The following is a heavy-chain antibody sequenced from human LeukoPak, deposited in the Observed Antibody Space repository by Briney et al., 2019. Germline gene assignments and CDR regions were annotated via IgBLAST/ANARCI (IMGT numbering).Heavy chain of an antibody. Sequence: GGSLRLSCAASGFTFTTYAMHWVRQAPGKGLEWVAFIRYDGSNKYYADSVKGRFTISRDNSKNTLYLQMNSLRAEDTAVYYCAKDLVAMVRGATGGYYFDYWGQGTLVTVSS. CDR3: AKDLVAMVRGATGGYYFDY. CDR2: IRYDGSNK. D-gene: IGHD3-10*01. V-gene: IGHV3-30*02. J-gene: IGHJ4*02. CDR1: GFTFTTYA.